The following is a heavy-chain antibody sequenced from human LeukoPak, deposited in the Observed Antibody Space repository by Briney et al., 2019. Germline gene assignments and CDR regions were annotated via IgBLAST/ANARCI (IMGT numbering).Heavy chain of an antibody. CDR3: AKARAKTHHYGSGSFRNEDRSFDY. Sequence: GGSLRLSCAASGFTFSSCEMNWGRQAPGKGLEWVSYISSSGSTIYYADSVKGRFTISRDNSKNTLYLQMSSLRAEDTAVYHCAKARAKTHHYGSGSFRNEDRSFDYWGQGTLVTVSS. J-gene: IGHJ4*02. CDR1: GFTFSSCE. V-gene: IGHV3-48*03. D-gene: IGHD3-10*01. CDR2: ISSSGSTI.